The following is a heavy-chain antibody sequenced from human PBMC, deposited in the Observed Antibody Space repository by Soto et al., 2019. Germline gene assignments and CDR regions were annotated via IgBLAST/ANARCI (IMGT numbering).Heavy chain of an antibody. D-gene: IGHD5-18*01. J-gene: IGHJ4*02. Sequence: QVQLQESGPGLVKPSQTLSLTCTVSGGSISSGGYYWSWIRQHPGKGLGCIGYIYYSGSTYYNPSLKSRVTISVDTSKNQFSLKLSSVTAADTAVYYCARELVQLWRYFDYWGQGTLVTVSS. CDR1: GGSISSGGYY. CDR2: IYYSGST. V-gene: IGHV4-31*03. CDR3: ARELVQLWRYFDY.